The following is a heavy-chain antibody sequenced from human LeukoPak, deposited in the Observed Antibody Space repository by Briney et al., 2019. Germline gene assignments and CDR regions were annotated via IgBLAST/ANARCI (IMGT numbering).Heavy chain of an antibody. CDR2: IIPIFGTA. CDR3: ARGRTYYDSSGYTLFDY. CDR1: GGTFSSYA. D-gene: IGHD3-22*01. V-gene: IGHV1-69*05. Sequence: SVKVSCKASGGTFSSYAISWVRQAPGQGLEWMGRIIPIFGTANYAQKFQGRVTITTDESTSTAYMELSSLRSEDTAVYYCARGRTYYDSSGYTLFDYWGQGTLVTVSS. J-gene: IGHJ4*02.